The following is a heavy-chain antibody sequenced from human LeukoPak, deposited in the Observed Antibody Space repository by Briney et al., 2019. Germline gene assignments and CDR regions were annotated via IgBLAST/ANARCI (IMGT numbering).Heavy chain of an antibody. Sequence: GSLRLSCAASGFTFSNYGMHWVRQAPGKGLEWVALIYYDGSNKYYTDSVKGRFTISRDNSKNTLYLQMDSLRAEDTAVYYCAKDPNGDYVGAFDVWGQGIMVTVSS. J-gene: IGHJ3*01. CDR1: GFTFSNYG. CDR3: AKDPNGDYVGAFDV. D-gene: IGHD4-23*01. CDR2: IYYDGSNK. V-gene: IGHV3-33*06.